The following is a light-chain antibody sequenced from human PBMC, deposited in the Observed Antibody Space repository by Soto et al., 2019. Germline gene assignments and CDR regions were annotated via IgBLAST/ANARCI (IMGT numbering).Light chain of an antibody. Sequence: EIVMTQSPATLSVSPGERATLSCRASQSVSSNLAWYQQKPGQAPRLLIYGASTRATGIPARFSGSGSGTEFTLTISSLQSVDFAVYYCQQYHNWPPWTFGQGTKV. CDR2: GAS. CDR1: QSVSSN. J-gene: IGKJ1*01. CDR3: QQYHNWPPWT. V-gene: IGKV3-15*01.